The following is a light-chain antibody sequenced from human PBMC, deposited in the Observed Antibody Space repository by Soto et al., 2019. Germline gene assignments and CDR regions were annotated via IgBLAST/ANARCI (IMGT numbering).Light chain of an antibody. CDR1: SSDVGDYNY. J-gene: IGLJ3*02. Sequence: QSALTQPRSVSGSPGQSVTISCTGTSSDVGDYNYVSWYQQYPGKAPKLVIYDVSKRPSGVPDRFSGSKSGNTASLPISELQAEDESDYYCCPFAGRYTFCVFGGGTKLTVL. CDR2: DVS. V-gene: IGLV2-11*01. CDR3: CPFAGRYTFCV.